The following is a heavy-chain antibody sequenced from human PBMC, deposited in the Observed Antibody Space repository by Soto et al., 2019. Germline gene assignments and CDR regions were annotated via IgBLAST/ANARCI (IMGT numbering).Heavy chain of an antibody. CDR3: ARVPIAAAGTDWFDP. V-gene: IGHV4-31*03. D-gene: IGHD6-13*01. CDR2: IYYSGST. J-gene: IGHJ5*02. Sequence: SETLSLTCTVSGGSISSGGYYWSWIRQHLGKGLEWIGYIYYSGSTYYNPSLKSRVTISVDTSKNQFSLKLSSVTAADTAVYYCARVPIAAAGTDWFDPWGQGTLVTVSS. CDR1: GGSISSGGYY.